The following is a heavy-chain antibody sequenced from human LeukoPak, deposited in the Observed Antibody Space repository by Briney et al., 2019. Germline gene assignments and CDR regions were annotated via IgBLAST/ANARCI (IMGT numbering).Heavy chain of an antibody. V-gene: IGHV3-30-3*01. Sequence: GGSLRLSCAASGFTFSSYAMHWVRQAPGKGLEWVAVISYDGRNKYYADSVKGRFTISRDNSKNTLYLQMNSLRAVDTAVFYCARDGGHSFDYWGQGTLVTVSS. D-gene: IGHD3-3*01. CDR3: ARDGGHSFDY. J-gene: IGHJ4*02. CDR1: GFTFSSYA. CDR2: ISYDGRNK.